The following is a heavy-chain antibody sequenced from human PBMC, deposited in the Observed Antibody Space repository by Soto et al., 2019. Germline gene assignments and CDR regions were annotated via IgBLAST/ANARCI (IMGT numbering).Heavy chain of an antibody. Sequence: SETLSLTCAVYGGSFSGYYWGWIRQPPGKGLEWIGEINHRRNTNYNPSLKGRVTISVDTSKNQFSLKLTSVTAADTAVYYCARVDDYWSQGTLVTVSS. D-gene: IGHD3-9*01. J-gene: IGHJ4*02. CDR1: GGSFSGYY. CDR2: INHRRNT. CDR3: ARVDDY. V-gene: IGHV4-34*01.